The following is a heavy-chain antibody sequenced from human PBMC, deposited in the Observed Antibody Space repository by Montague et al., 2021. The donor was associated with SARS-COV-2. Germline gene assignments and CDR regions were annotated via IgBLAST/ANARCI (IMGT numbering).Heavy chain of an antibody. V-gene: IGHV3-30-3*01. Sequence: SLRLSCAASGFTFSSYAMHWVRQAPGKGLEWVAVISYDGSNKYYADSVKGPFTISRDNSKNTLYLQMNSLRAEDTAVYYCARDLVVVAATPIDYWGQGTLVTVSS. CDR3: ARDLVVVAATPIDY. CDR2: ISYDGSNK. CDR1: GFTFSSYA. J-gene: IGHJ4*02. D-gene: IGHD2-15*01.